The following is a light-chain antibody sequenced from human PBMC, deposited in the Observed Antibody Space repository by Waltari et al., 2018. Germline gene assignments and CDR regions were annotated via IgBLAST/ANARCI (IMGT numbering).Light chain of an antibody. CDR2: RNN. J-gene: IGLJ3*02. CDR1: SSNIGSNY. Sequence: QSVLTQPPSASGTPGQRVTISCSGSSSNIGSNYVYWYQQLPGTAPKLLIYRNNQRPSGAPDRFSGSKSGTSASLAISGLRSEDEADYYCAAWDDSLSCWVFGGGTKLTVL. CDR3: AAWDDSLSCWV. V-gene: IGLV1-47*01.